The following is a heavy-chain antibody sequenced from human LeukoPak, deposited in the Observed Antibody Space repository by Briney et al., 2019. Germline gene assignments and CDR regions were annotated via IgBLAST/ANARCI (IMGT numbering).Heavy chain of an antibody. Sequence: SMKVSCKSSGGTFSSYAISWVRQAPGQGLEWMGGIIPIFGTANYAQKFQGRVTITADESTSTAYMELSSLRSEDTAVYYCAREGTAMVQDTSDYWGQGTLVTVSS. CDR2: IIPIFGTA. V-gene: IGHV1-69*13. J-gene: IGHJ4*02. CDR1: GGTFSSYA. CDR3: AREGTAMVQDTSDY. D-gene: IGHD5-18*01.